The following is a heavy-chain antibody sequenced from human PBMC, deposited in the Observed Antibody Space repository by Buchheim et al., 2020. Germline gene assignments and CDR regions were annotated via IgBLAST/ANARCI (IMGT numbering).Heavy chain of an antibody. D-gene: IGHD3-3*01. CDR3: ARVIVAGDFWSIIRRKTWFDP. V-gene: IGHV4-4*02. CDR1: GDSISSSNS. CDR2: ISHSGST. Sequence: QVQLQESGPGLVKPSGTLSLTCAVSGDSISSSNSWSWVRQPPGKGLEWIGEISHSGSTKYNPSLNSRVTMSMDKSKNQFSLRLTSVTAADTAVYYCARVIVAGDFWSIIRRKTWFDPWGQGTL. J-gene: IGHJ5*02.